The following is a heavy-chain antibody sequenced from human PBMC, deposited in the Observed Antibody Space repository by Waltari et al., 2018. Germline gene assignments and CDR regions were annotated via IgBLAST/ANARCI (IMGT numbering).Heavy chain of an antibody. D-gene: IGHD2-15*01. CDR3: ATGRAADAFDI. CDR2: IYYSGST. CDR1: GGSISSHY. V-gene: IGHV4-59*11. J-gene: IGHJ3*02. Sequence: QVQLQESGPGLVKPSETLSLTCTVSGGSISSHYWSWIRQPPGKGLEWIGYIYYSGSTNYNPSLKSRVTISVDTSKNQCSLKLSSVTAADTAVYYCATGRAADAFDIWGQGTMVTVSS.